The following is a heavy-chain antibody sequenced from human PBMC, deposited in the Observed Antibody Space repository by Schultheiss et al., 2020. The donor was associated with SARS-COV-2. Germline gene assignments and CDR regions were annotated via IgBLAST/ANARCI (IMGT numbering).Heavy chain of an antibody. CDR2: ISAYNGNT. D-gene: IGHD3-3*01. CDR3: ARVPYDFWSGYSPYYFDY. J-gene: IGHJ4*02. V-gene: IGHV1-18*01. Sequence: ASVKVSCKASGYTFTTYGISWVRQAPGQGLEWMGWISAYNGNTKYAQKFQGRVTMTTDTSTSTAYMELRSLRSDDTAVYYCARVPYDFWSGYSPYYFDYWGQGTLVTVSS. CDR1: GYTFTTYG.